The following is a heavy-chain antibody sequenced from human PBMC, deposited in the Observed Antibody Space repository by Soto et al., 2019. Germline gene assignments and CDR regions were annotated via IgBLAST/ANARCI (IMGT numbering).Heavy chain of an antibody. Sequence: GASVKVSCKASGYTFTGYYTHWVRQAPGQGLEWMGWMNPNSGNTGHAQKFQGRVTMTRNTSISTAYMELSSLRSEDTAVYYCAWSGYYNRYYWGQGTLVTVSS. CDR2: MNPNSGNT. CDR3: AWSGYYNRYY. J-gene: IGHJ4*02. V-gene: IGHV1-8*02. CDR1: GYTFTGYY. D-gene: IGHD3-3*01.